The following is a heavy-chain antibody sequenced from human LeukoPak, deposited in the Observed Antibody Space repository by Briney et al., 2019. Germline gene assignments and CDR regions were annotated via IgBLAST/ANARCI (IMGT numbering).Heavy chain of an antibody. CDR3: AKRSRTEYYFDS. V-gene: IGHV3-48*03. CDR2: ISSSDRTT. J-gene: IGHJ4*02. CDR1: RFTCSSYE. Sequence: PGGSLRLSCAASRFTCSSYEMNWVRQAPGKGLEWVSYISSSDRTTFYADSVKGRFTISRDNSKNTLYLQMNSLTAEDTAVYYCAKRSRTEYYFDSWGQGTLVTVSS.